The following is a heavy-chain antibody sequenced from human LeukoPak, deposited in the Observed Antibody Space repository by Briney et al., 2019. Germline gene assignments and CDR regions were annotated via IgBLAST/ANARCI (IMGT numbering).Heavy chain of an antibody. CDR2: ISWNSGSI. CDR1: GFTFDDYA. Sequence: PGRSLRLSCAASGFTFDDYAMHWVRQAPGKGLEWVSGISWNSGSIGYADSVKGRFTISRDNAKNSLYLQMNSLRAEDTAVYYCAKGPWIQLWLHYFDYWGQGTLVTVSS. D-gene: IGHD5-18*01. V-gene: IGHV3-9*01. CDR3: AKGPWIQLWLHYFDY. J-gene: IGHJ4*02.